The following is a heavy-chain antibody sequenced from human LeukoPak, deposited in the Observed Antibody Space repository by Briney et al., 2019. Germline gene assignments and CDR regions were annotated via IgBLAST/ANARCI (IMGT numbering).Heavy chain of an antibody. CDR2: INHSGST. V-gene: IGHV4-34*01. CDR3: ARRGLRFLESVKYSWFDP. CDR1: GGSFSGYY. D-gene: IGHD3-3*01. J-gene: IGHJ5*02. Sequence: SETLSLTCAVYGGSFSGYYWTWIRQPPGKGLEWIGEINHSGSTNYNPSLKSRVTISVDTSKSQFSLKLSSVTVADTAIYLCARRGLRFLESVKYSWFDPWGQGTLVTVSS.